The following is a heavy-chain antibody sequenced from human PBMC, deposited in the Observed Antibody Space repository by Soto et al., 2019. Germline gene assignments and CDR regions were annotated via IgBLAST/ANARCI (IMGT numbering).Heavy chain of an antibody. CDR3: SKRRTYTSSWYYFGY. D-gene: IGHD6-13*01. V-gene: IGHV3-23*01. CDR1: GFTFSSDA. Sequence: GVSLRLSFAASGFTFSSDAMNWVRQAPGKGLEWVSVISAGGGSTYYADSVKGRFSISRDNSKNTLYLQMNSLRAEDTAVYYCSKRRTYTSSWYYFGYSCQTTRFTDSS. J-gene: IGHJ4*02. CDR2: ISAGGGST.